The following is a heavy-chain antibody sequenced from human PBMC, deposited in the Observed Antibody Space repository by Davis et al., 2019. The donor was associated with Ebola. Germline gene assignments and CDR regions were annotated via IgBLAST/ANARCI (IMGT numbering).Heavy chain of an antibody. Sequence: ASVKVSCKASGYTFTGYYMHWVRQAPGQGLEWMGWISAYNGNTNYAQKLQGRVTMTTDTSTSTAYMELRSLRSDDTAVYYCAREGRRGGSPLDWFDPWGQGTLVTVSS. CDR2: ISAYNGNT. CDR1: GYTFTGYY. V-gene: IGHV1-18*04. CDR3: AREGRRGGSPLDWFDP. J-gene: IGHJ5*02. D-gene: IGHD3-10*01.